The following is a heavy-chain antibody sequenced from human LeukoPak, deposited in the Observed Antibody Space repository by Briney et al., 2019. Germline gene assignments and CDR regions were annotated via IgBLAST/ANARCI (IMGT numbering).Heavy chain of an antibody. J-gene: IGHJ5*01. CDR2: VNWNGGST. CDR1: GFTFDDYG. CDR3: ARDEVGATTREVWFDS. V-gene: IGHV3-20*04. D-gene: IGHD1-26*01. Sequence: GGSLRLSCAASGFTFDDYGMSWVRQAPGRGLEWGSGVNWNGGSTGYAESVKGRFTISRDNAKNSLSLQMNSLRAEDTALYYCARDEVGATTREVWFDSWGQGTLVTVSS.